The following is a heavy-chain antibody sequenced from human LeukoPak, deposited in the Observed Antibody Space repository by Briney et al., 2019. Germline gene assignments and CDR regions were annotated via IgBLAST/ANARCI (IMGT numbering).Heavy chain of an antibody. CDR3: ARGSRGYSYG. Sequence: SETLSLTCTVSGGSVSSGSYYWSWIRQPPGKGLEWIGYIYYSASTNYNPSLKSRVTISVDTSNNQFPLKLSSVTAADTAVYYCARGSRGYSYGWGQGTLVTVSS. V-gene: IGHV4-61*01. J-gene: IGHJ4*02. CDR2: IYYSAST. CDR1: GGSVSSGSYY. D-gene: IGHD5-18*01.